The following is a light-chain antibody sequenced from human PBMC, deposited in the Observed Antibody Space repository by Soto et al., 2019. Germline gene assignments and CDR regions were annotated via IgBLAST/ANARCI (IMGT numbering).Light chain of an antibody. V-gene: IGKV1-16*02. CDR2: AAS. J-gene: IGKJ5*01. CDR3: QQYNSYPLT. CDR1: QGINNY. Sequence: DIQMTQSPSSLSASIGDRVTITCRASQGINNYLAWCQQKPGIAPKSLIYAASSLQSGVPSKFSGSGSGTDFSLTNNSLQPEDFATYYCQQYNSYPLTFGQGTRLEIK.